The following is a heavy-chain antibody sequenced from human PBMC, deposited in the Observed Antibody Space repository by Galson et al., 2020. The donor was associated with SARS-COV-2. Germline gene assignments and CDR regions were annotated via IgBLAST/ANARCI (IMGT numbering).Heavy chain of an antibody. CDR3: ARLHYGEYAPEAFDI. J-gene: IGHJ3*02. CDR2: ISHSGGT. Sequence: SETLSLTCAVSGTSISSGSYSWNWIRQPPGKGLGWIGYISHSGGTYYNPSLKSRVTISGDRSKNQFSLRLSSVTAADTAVYYCARLHYGEYAPEAFDIWGPGTRVTVAS. V-gene: IGHV4-30-2*01. CDR1: GTSISSGSYS. D-gene: IGHD4-17*01.